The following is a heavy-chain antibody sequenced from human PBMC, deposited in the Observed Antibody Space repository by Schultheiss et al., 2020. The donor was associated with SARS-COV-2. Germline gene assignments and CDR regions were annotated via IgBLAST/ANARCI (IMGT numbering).Heavy chain of an antibody. D-gene: IGHD1-26*01. CDR2: IYYSGST. CDR1: GGSFSGYY. Sequence: SETLSLTCAVYGGSFSGYYWSWIRQPPGKGLEWIGSIYYSGSTYYNPSLKSRVTISVDTSKNQFSLKLSSVTAADTAVYYCARVTRDSGHYYYYYMDVWGKGTTVTVSS. V-gene: IGHV4-34*01. CDR3: ARVTRDSGHYYYYYMDV. J-gene: IGHJ6*03.